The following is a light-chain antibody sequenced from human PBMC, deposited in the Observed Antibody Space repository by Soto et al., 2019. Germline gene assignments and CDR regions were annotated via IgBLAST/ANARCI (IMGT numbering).Light chain of an antibody. V-gene: IGLV2-14*01. J-gene: IGLJ3*02. Sequence: QSVLTQPASVSGSPGQSITISCTATTSDVGGFDSVSWYQQHPGTAPRVIIYEVRNRPSGVSYRFSGSKSANTASLTISGLQADDEADYYCSSYTTSNTWLLGGGTKLTVL. CDR2: EVR. CDR3: SSYTTSNTWL. CDR1: TSDVGGFDS.